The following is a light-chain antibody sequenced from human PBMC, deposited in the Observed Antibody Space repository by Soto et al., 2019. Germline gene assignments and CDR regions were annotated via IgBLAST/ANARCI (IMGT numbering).Light chain of an antibody. J-gene: IGKJ1*01. Sequence: DIQMTQSPSTLSASVGDIVTITCRSSQTISSWLAWYQQKPGKAPKLLIYKASTLKSGVPSRFSGSGPGTEFTLTISGLQPDDFATYYCQQYNSYSPWTFGPGTKVDIK. CDR2: KAS. CDR1: QTISSW. CDR3: QQYNSYSPWT. V-gene: IGKV1-5*03.